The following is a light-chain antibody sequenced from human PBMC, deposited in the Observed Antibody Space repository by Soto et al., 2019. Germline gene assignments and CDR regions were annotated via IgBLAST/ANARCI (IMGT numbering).Light chain of an antibody. Sequence: EIVLTQSPATLSFSPGERATLSCRSSETIRGLLAWYQQRPGQPPRLLIYGASSRATGIPDRFSGSGSGTDFTLTISRLEPEDSAVYYCQFYGSSLITFGQGTRLEIK. J-gene: IGKJ5*01. CDR1: ETIRGL. CDR3: QFYGSSLIT. CDR2: GAS. V-gene: IGKV3-20*01.